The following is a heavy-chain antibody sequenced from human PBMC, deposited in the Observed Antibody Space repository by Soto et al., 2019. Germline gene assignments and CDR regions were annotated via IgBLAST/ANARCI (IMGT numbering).Heavy chain of an antibody. Sequence: GGSLRLSCAASGFTFSIYAMSWVRLAPGKGLEWVSALSASGDNTYYADSVKGRFTISRDNSKNTLYLQMNSLRAEDTAVYYCAKAGTHSYSDCWGQGTLVTVS. CDR2: LSASGDNT. D-gene: IGHD1-1*01. CDR1: GFTFSIYA. CDR3: AKAGTHSYSDC. J-gene: IGHJ4*02. V-gene: IGHV3-23*01.